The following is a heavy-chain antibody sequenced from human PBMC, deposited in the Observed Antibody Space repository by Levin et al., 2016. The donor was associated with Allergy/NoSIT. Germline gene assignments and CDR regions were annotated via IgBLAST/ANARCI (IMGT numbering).Heavy chain of an antibody. Sequence: GESLKISCAASGFTFSSYGMHWVRQAPGKGLEWVAVISYDGSNKYYADSVKGRFTISRDNSKNTLYLQMNSLRAEDTAVYYCAKDLARYCSSTSCYQLDYWGQGTLVTVSS. V-gene: IGHV3-30*18. CDR3: AKDLARYCSSTSCYQLDY. CDR2: ISYDGSNK. J-gene: IGHJ4*02. D-gene: IGHD2-2*01. CDR1: GFTFSSYG.